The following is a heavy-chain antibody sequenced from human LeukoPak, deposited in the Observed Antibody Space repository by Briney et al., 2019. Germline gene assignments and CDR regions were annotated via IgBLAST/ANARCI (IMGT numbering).Heavy chain of an antibody. CDR2: IKQDGSKK. J-gene: IGHJ4*02. CDR1: GFPFSSYW. CDR3: TRGRYYFDY. Sequence: GGSLRLSCVASGFPFSSYWMTWVRQAPGKGLEWVANIKQDGSKKSYVDSVKGRFTISRDNAKNSLYLQMNSLRAEDTALYYCTRGRYYFDYWGQGTLVTVSS. V-gene: IGHV3-7*01.